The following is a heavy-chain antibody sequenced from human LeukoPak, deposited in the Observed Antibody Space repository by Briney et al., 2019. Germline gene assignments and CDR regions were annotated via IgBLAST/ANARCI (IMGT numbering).Heavy chain of an antibody. CDR1: GYTFTGYY. Sequence: ASVKVSCKASGYTFTGYYMHWVRQAPGQGLEWMGWINPNSGGTNYAQEFQGRVTMTRDTSISTAYMELSRLRSDDTAVYYCARDLYSWPGDWGQGTLVTVSS. V-gene: IGHV1-2*02. J-gene: IGHJ4*02. CDR3: ARDLYSWPGD. CDR2: INPNSGGT. D-gene: IGHD5-18*01.